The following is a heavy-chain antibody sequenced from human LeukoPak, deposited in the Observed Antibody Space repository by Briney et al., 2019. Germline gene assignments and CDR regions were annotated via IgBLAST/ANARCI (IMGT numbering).Heavy chain of an antibody. CDR1: GFTFSSYE. Sequence: SGGSLRLSCAASGFTFSSYEVNWVRQAPGKGLEWVSYISSSGSTIYYADSVKGRFTISRDNAKNSLYLQMNSLRAEDTAVYYCARSYVVVTAIDAFDIWGQGTMVTVSS. J-gene: IGHJ3*02. D-gene: IGHD2-21*02. CDR2: ISSSGSTI. CDR3: ARSYVVVTAIDAFDI. V-gene: IGHV3-48*03.